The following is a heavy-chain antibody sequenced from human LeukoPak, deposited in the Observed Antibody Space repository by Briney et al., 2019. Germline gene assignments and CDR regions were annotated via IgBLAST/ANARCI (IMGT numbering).Heavy chain of an antibody. D-gene: IGHD2-2*01. V-gene: IGHV3-30-3*01. CDR1: GFTFSSYA. J-gene: IGHJ4*02. CDR3: ARPFYQLLKKGYYFDY. Sequence: GGSLRLSCAASGFTFSSYAMHWVRQAPGKGLEWVAVISYDGSNKYYADSVKGRFTISRDNSKNTLYLQMNSLGAEDTAVYYCARPFYQLLKKGYYFDYWGQGTLVTVSS. CDR2: ISYDGSNK.